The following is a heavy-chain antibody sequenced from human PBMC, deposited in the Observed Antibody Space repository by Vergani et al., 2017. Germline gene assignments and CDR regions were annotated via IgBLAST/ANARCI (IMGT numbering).Heavy chain of an antibody. CDR3: ATKSCGTPGCQIGYFRE. CDR1: GFISSYYC. J-gene: IGHJ1*01. CDR2: ISYDGTQK. D-gene: IGHD1-1*01. Sequence: QVHLVGSGGGVVQPGRSLRLSCVFSGFISSYYCMHWVRQAPGKGLEWVAVISYDGTQKYYADSVKGRFTISRDNSKSTLYLQMNSLRTEDTAVYYCATKSCGTPGCQIGYFREWGQGTLVTVSS. V-gene: IGHV3-30*03.